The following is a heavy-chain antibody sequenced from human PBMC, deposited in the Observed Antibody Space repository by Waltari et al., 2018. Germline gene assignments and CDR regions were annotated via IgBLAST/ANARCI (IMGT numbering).Heavy chain of an antibody. J-gene: IGHJ4*02. D-gene: IGHD3-9*01. CDR3: ARDHGILTGYYTPAYFDY. CDR1: GGSISSSSYY. V-gene: IGHV4-39*07. Sequence: QLQLQESGPGLVKPSETLSLTCTVSGGSISSSSYYWGWIRQPPGKGLEWIGSIYYSGSTYYNPSLKSRVTISVDTSKNQFSLKLSSVTAADTAVYYCARDHGILTGYYTPAYFDYWGQGTLVTVSS. CDR2: IYYSGST.